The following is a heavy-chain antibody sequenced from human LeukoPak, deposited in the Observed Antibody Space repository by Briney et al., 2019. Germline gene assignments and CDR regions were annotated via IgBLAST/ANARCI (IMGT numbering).Heavy chain of an antibody. J-gene: IGHJ4*02. Sequence: DPGGSLRLSCAASGFTFSSYAMHWVRQAPGKGLEYVSATSSNGGSTYYANSVKGRFTISRDNSKSTLYLQMNSLRAEDTAVYYCARDQGPDHYDSAYNDYWGQGTLLTVSS. CDR3: ARDQGPDHYDSAYNDY. V-gene: IGHV3-64*01. CDR2: TSSNGGST. CDR1: GFTFSSYA. D-gene: IGHD3-22*01.